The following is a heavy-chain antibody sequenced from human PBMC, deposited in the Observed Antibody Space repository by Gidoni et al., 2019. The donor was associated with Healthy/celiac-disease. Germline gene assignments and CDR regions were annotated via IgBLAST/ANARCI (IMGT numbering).Heavy chain of an antibody. CDR3: ARAFDSHNWFDP. V-gene: IGHV4-31*03. CDR2: IYYSGST. J-gene: IGHJ5*02. D-gene: IGHD3-22*01. CDR1: VASISSGGYY. Sequence: QVQLQESGPGLVKPSETLSLTCTVSVASISSGGYYWSWIRQHPGKGLEWIGYIYYSGSTYYNPSLKSRVTISLDASKNQFSLRLRAVTAADTAVYYCARAFDSHNWFDPWGQGSLVTVPS.